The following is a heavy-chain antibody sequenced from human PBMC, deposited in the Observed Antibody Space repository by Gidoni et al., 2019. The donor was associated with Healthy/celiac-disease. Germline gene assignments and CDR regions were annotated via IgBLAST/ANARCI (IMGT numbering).Heavy chain of an antibody. CDR3: AIAVFYYYDSSGKSRAFDI. V-gene: IGHV4-34*01. CDR2: INHSGST. CDR1: GGSFSGYY. J-gene: IGHJ3*02. D-gene: IGHD3-22*01. Sequence: QVQLQQWGAGLLKPSETLSLTCAVYGGSFSGYYWSWIRQPPGKGLEWIGEINHSGSTNYNPSLKCRVTISVDTSKNQFSLKLSSVTAADTAVYYCAIAVFYYYDSSGKSRAFDIWGQGTMVTVSS.